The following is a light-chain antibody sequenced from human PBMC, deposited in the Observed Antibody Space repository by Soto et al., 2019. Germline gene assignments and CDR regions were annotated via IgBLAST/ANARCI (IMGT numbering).Light chain of an antibody. CDR3: QQRSNWPPIT. J-gene: IGKJ4*01. Sequence: EIVLTQSPATLSLSPGERATLSCRASESVSIYLAWYQQKPGQAPRLLIYDASNRATGIPARFSGSGSGTDFTLTISSLEPEHVAVYYCQQRSNWPPITFGGGTIVEIK. CDR1: ESVSIY. V-gene: IGKV3-11*01. CDR2: DAS.